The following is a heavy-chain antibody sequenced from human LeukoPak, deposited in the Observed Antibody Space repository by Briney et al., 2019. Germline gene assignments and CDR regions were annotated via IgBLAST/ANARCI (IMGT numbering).Heavy chain of an antibody. V-gene: IGHV3-30*04. D-gene: IGHD2-2*01. Sequence: GGSLRLSCAASGFTFSSYAMHWVRRAPGKGLEWVAVISYDGSNKYYADSVKGRFTISRDNSKNTLYLQMNSLRAEDTAVYYCAREDIVVVPDYYFDYWGQGTLVTVSS. CDR3: AREDIVVVPDYYFDY. J-gene: IGHJ4*02. CDR2: ISYDGSNK. CDR1: GFTFSSYA.